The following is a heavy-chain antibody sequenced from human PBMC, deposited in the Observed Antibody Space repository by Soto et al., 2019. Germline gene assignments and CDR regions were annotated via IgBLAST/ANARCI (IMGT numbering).Heavy chain of an antibody. CDR2: TYYRSKWYY. Sequence: PSQTLSLTCAITGYSVSSNSAGWSWVRQSPSRGLEWLGRTYYRSKWYYEYAVSVRGRITTNPDTSKNQYSLQLNSVTPEDTAVYFCARGEQYSGRIFDYWGQGTLVTVSS. J-gene: IGHJ4*01. CDR1: GYSVSSNSAG. CDR3: ARGEQYSGRIFDY. D-gene: IGHD1-26*01. V-gene: IGHV6-1*01.